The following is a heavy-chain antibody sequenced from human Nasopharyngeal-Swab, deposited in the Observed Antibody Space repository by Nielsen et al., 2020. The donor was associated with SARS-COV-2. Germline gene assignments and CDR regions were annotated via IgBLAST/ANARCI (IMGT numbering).Heavy chain of an antibody. CDR1: GGSISSSNYY. CDR2: IYYSGST. Sequence: SETLSLTCTVSGGSISSSNYYWGWIRQPPGKGLEWIGSIYYSGSTYYNPSLKSRVTISLDTSKKQFSLKLSSVTAADTAVYYCASGRDDYHDSSGYSLHWGQGTLVTVSS. J-gene: IGHJ4*02. V-gene: IGHV4-39*07. CDR3: ASGRDDYHDSSGYSLH. D-gene: IGHD3-22*01.